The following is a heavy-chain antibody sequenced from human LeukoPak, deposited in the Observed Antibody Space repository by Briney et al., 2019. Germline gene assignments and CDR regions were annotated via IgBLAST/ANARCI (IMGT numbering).Heavy chain of an antibody. V-gene: IGHV4-38-2*02. CDR3: ARESLRGSYGHTYYYYYGMDV. J-gene: IGHJ6*02. CDR2: IYHSGST. CDR1: GYSISSGYY. D-gene: IGHD1-26*01. Sequence: SETLSLTCTVSGYSISSGYYWGWIRQPPGKGLEWIGSIYHSGSTYYNPSLTSRVTISVDTSKNQFSLKLSSVTAADTAVYYCARESLRGSYGHTYYYYYGMDVWGQGTTVTVSS.